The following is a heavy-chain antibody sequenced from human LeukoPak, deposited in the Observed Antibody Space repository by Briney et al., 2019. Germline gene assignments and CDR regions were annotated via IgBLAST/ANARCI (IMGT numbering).Heavy chain of an antibody. J-gene: IGHJ4*02. V-gene: IGHV3-48*04. CDR1: GFTFSDYS. CDR3: ARVMTTVTPFDY. CDR2: ISNSGTTI. D-gene: IGHD4-17*01. Sequence: GGSLRLSCAVSGFTFSDYSMNWTRQAPGKGLEWVSYISNSGTTIRYADSVKGRFTISRDNAKNSLYLQMNSLRAGDTAVYYCARVMTTVTPFDYWGQGTLVTVSS.